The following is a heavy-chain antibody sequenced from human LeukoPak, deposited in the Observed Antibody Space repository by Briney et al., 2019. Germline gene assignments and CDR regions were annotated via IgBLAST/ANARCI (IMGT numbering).Heavy chain of an antibody. CDR2: IPYDGSYK. Sequence: GGALVLSCAASGFTFSTYGFHWVRPAPGKGLEWVAVIPYDGSYKYYADSVKGRFTISRDNSKNTLYLQMNTLRAEDTAVYYCAKEVGYGMDVWGQGTTVTVSS. D-gene: IGHD1-26*01. V-gene: IGHV3-30*18. CDR1: GFTFSTYG. CDR3: AKEVGYGMDV. J-gene: IGHJ6*02.